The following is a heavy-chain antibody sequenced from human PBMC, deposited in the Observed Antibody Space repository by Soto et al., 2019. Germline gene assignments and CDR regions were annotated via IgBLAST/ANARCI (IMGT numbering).Heavy chain of an antibody. Sequence: QVHLQESGPGLVKASETLSLTCTVSGGSIRSYYWTWIRQPPGKGLEWLGYIFYSVSTFYNPSLKSRVPMSIHASKSPFSLQLTSVTAADTAVYYCARRAADTPMVDSWVQVTLVTVSS. J-gene: IGHJ4*02. CDR3: ARRAADTPMVDS. CDR1: GGSIRSYY. D-gene: IGHD5-18*01. CDR2: IFYSVST. V-gene: IGHV4-59*01.